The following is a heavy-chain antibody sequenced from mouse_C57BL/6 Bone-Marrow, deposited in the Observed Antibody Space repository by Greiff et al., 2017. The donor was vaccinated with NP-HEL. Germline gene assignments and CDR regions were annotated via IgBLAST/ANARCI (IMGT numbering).Heavy chain of an antibody. CDR2: ISSGSSTI. CDR1: GFTFSDYG. V-gene: IGHV5-17*01. CDR3: ARNGSPRDYFDY. Sequence: EVKLQESGGGLVKPGGSLKLSCAASGFTFSDYGMHWVRQAPEKGLEWVAYISSGSSTIYYADTVKGRFTISRDNAKNTLFLQMTSLRSEDTAMYYCARNGSPRDYFDYWGQGTTLTVSS. D-gene: IGHD1-1*01. J-gene: IGHJ2*01.